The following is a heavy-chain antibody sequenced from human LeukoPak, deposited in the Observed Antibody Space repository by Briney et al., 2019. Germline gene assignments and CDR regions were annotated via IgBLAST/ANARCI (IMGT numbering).Heavy chain of an antibody. CDR1: GFTFSSYA. Sequence: HPGGSLRLSGAAYGFTFSSYALTWVRQAPGKGLEWVSGLSGNGGSTYYADSVKGRFTISRDNFKNTLYLQMNSLRVEDSGVYYCPKDLMIGTLGWFDPWGQGTLVTVSS. V-gene: IGHV3-23*01. D-gene: IGHD1-7*01. J-gene: IGHJ5*02. CDR2: LSGNGGST. CDR3: PKDLMIGTLGWFDP.